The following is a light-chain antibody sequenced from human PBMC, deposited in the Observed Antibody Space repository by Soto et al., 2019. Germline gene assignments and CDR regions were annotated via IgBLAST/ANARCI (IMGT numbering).Light chain of an antibody. CDR2: EVS. CDR1: QSLIHSDGNTY. Sequence: DVVMTQSPLSLPVTLGQPASISCRSSQSLIHSDGNTYLNWFQQRPGQSPRRLIYEVSDRDSGVPARFSGSGSGTDFPLKISRVEAEDVGVYYCMQGTHWPWTFGQGTEVEIK. V-gene: IGKV2-30*02. CDR3: MQGTHWPWT. J-gene: IGKJ1*01.